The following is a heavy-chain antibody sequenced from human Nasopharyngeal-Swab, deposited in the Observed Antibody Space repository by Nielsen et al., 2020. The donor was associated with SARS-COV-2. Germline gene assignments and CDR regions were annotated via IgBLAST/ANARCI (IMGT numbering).Heavy chain of an antibody. CDR3: ARDRYDFWSGYYTPYYYYYGMDV. V-gene: IGHV3-23*03. CDR2: ISGGGSST. J-gene: IGHJ6*02. D-gene: IGHD3-3*01. CDR1: GFTFSSYA. Sequence: GGSLRLSCAASGFTFSSYAMSWVRQAPGKGLEWVSTISGGGSSTYYADSMKGRFTISRDNAKNSLYLQMNSLRAEDTAVYYCARDRYDFWSGYYTPYYYYYGMDVWGQGTTVTVSS.